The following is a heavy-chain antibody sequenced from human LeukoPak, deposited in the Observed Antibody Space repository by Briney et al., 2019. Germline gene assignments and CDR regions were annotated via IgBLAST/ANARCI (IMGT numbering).Heavy chain of an antibody. CDR3: ARVRTAGYYDILTGYRVFDY. Sequence: GASVKVSCKASGYTFTGYYMHWVRQAPRQGLEWMGWINPKSGGTNYAQKFQGRVTMTRDTSISTAYMELSRLRSDDTAVYYCARVRTAGYYDILTGYRVFDYWGQGTLVTVSS. CDR2: INPKSGGT. CDR1: GYTFTGYY. D-gene: IGHD3-9*01. J-gene: IGHJ4*02. V-gene: IGHV1-2*02.